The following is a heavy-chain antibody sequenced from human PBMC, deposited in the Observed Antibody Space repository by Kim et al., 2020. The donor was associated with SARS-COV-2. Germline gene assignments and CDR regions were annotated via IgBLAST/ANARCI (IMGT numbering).Heavy chain of an antibody. CDR3: ALMIRGVDDY. J-gene: IGHJ4*02. D-gene: IGHD3-10*01. CDR2: NT. Sequence: NTKDSQKFQGRVTLTGDTSASTAYMELSSLRSEDTAVYYCALMIRGVDDYWGQGTLVTVSS. V-gene: IGHV1-3*01.